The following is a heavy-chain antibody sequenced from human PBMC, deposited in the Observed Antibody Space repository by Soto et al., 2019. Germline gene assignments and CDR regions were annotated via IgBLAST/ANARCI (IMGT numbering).Heavy chain of an antibody. Sequence: EASVKVSCKASGYTFTNYDINWVRQATGQGLEWMGWMNPNSGNTGYAQKFRGRVTMTRNTSISTAYMELSSLRSEDTAVYYCARVSSAVRFVDYWGQGTLVTVSS. CDR2: MNPNSGNT. V-gene: IGHV1-8*01. CDR3: ARVSSAVRFVDY. J-gene: IGHJ4*02. D-gene: IGHD3-22*01. CDR1: GYTFTNYD.